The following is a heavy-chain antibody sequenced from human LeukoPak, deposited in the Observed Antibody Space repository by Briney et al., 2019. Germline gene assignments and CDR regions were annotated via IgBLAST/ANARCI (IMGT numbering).Heavy chain of an antibody. CDR2: INWNGGST. J-gene: IGHJ6*03. V-gene: IGHV3-20*04. Sequence: GGSLRLSCAASGFTFDDYGMSWVRQAPGKGLEWVSCINWNGGSTGYADSVKGRFTIYRDNAKNSLYLQMNSLRAEDTALYYCARVGCSSTSCYYYYYYYMDVWGKGTTVTVSS. D-gene: IGHD2-2*01. CDR1: GFTFDDYG. CDR3: ARVGCSSTSCYYYYYYYMDV.